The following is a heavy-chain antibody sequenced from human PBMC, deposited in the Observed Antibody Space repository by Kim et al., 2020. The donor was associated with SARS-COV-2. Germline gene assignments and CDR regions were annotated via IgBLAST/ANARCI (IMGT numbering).Heavy chain of an antibody. Sequence: SETLSLTCTVSGGSISSGDYYWSWIRQPPGKGLEWIGYIYYSGSTYYNPSLKSRVTISVDTSKNQFSLKLSSVTAADTAVYYCARGLGNAPNYYDSSGYHQGAFDIWGQGTMVTVSS. V-gene: IGHV4-30-4*01. CDR3: ARGLGNAPNYYDSSGYHQGAFDI. J-gene: IGHJ3*02. D-gene: IGHD3-22*01. CDR2: IYYSGST. CDR1: GGSISSGDYY.